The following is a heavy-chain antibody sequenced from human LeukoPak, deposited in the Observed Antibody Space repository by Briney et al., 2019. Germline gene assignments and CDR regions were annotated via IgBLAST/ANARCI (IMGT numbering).Heavy chain of an antibody. CDR1: GGSISSGSYY. D-gene: IGHD3-10*01. Sequence: SETLSLTCTVSGGSISSGSYYWSWIRQAPGKGLEWIGYISYSGTTNYNPSLKSRLSMSVDTSKNQFSLKLSSVTAADTAVYFCARIFGFGGGYFDYWGQGTLVTVSS. V-gene: IGHV4-61*01. CDR2: ISYSGTT. J-gene: IGHJ4*02. CDR3: ARIFGFGGGYFDY.